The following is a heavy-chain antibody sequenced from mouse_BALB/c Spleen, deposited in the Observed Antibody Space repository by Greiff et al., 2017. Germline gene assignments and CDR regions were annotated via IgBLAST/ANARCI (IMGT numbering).Heavy chain of an antibody. CDR3: ARYGNYGFAY. CDR2: IYPGDGDT. CDR1: GYAFSSYW. D-gene: IGHD2-1*01. J-gene: IGHJ3*01. V-gene: IGHV1-80*01. Sequence: QVQLQQSGAELVRPGSSVKISCTASGYAFSSYWMNWVKQRPGQGLEWIGQIYPGDGDTNYNGKFKGKATLTADKSSSTAYMQLSSLTSEDSEVYFCARYGNYGFAYWGQGTLVTVSA.